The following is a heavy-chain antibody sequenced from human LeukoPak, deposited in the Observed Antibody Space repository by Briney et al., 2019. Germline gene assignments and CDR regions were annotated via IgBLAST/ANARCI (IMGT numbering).Heavy chain of an antibody. D-gene: IGHD2-21*02. V-gene: IGHV1-69*01. J-gene: IGHJ3*02. Sequence: SVKVSCKASGGTFSSYAISWVRQAPGQGLEWMGGTIPIFGTANYAQKLQGRVTITADESTSTAYMELSSLRSEDTAVYYCASLAYCGGDCYSGAFDIWGQGTMVTVSS. CDR2: TIPIFGTA. CDR1: GGTFSSYA. CDR3: ASLAYCGGDCYSGAFDI.